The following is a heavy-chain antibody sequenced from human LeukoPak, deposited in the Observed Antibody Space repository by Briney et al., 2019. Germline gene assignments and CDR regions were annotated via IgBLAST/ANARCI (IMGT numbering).Heavy chain of an antibody. J-gene: IGHJ4*02. D-gene: IGHD6-6*01. CDR3: ARGEYSSSAGFDY. V-gene: IGHV1-2*02. Sequence: ASVKVSCKASGYTFTGYYMHWARQAPGQGLEWMGWINPNSGGTNYAQKFQGRVTMTRDTSISTAYMELSRLRSDDTAVYYCARGEYSSSAGFDYWGQGTLVTVSS. CDR1: GYTFTGYY. CDR2: INPNSGGT.